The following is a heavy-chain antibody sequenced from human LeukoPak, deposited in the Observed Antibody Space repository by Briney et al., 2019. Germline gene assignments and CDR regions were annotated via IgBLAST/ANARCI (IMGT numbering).Heavy chain of an antibody. CDR1: GFTFNSYW. Sequence: PGGSLRLSCAASGFTFNSYWMHWVRQAPGKGLVWVSRINSDRSSTSYAVSVNGRFTISRDNAKNTLYLQMNSLRAEDTAVYYCARGRPHGNDYWGQGTLVTVSS. J-gene: IGHJ4*02. CDR3: ARGRPHGNDY. CDR2: INSDRSST. V-gene: IGHV3-74*01. D-gene: IGHD4-23*01.